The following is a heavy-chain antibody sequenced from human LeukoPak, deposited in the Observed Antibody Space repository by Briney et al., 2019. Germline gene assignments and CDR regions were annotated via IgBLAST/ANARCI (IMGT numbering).Heavy chain of an antibody. V-gene: IGHV4-34*01. D-gene: IGHD2-15*01. CDR3: ARGILSGYYFDS. Sequence: KPSETLSLTCAVYVGSFSGYYWSWIRQSPGKGLEWIAEIHYSGSASYNPSLKSRVTISGDPSKNQVSLRVTSVTAADTAEYYCARGILSGYYFDSCGQGSLVTVSS. J-gene: IGHJ4*02. CDR2: IHYSGSA. CDR1: VGSFSGYY.